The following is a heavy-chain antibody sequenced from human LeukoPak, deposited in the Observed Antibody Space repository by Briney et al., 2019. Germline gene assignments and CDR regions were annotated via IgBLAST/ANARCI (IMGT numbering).Heavy chain of an antibody. Sequence: ESGPTLVNPTQTLTLTCTFSGFSLSTSGVGVGWIRQPPGKALEWLALIYWDDDKRCSPSLKSRLTITKDTSKNQVVLTMTNMDPVDTATYYCAHSRKLTYGSGSYYNRLNWFDPWGQGTLVTVSS. CDR2: IYWDDDK. V-gene: IGHV2-5*02. J-gene: IGHJ5*02. CDR3: AHSRKLTYGSGSYYNRLNWFDP. CDR1: GFSLSTSGVG. D-gene: IGHD3-10*01.